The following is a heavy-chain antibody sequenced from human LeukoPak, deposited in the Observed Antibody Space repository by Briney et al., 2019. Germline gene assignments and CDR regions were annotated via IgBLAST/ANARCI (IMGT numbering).Heavy chain of an antibody. J-gene: IGHJ5*02. CDR3: AIDSSGYYHWFDP. Sequence: SETLSLTCTVSGYSISNGYYWGWTRRPPGKGLEWIGTTYHSGTSYYNPSLKSRVTISVDTSKNQFSLKLTSVTAADTAVYYCAIDSSGYYHWFDPWGRGTLVTVSS. CDR1: GYSISNGYY. V-gene: IGHV4-38-2*02. D-gene: IGHD3-22*01. CDR2: TYHSGTS.